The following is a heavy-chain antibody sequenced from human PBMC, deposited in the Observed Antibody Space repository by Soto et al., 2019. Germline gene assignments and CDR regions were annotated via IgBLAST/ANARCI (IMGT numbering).Heavy chain of an antibody. CDR3: ATILATGHWYFHV. D-gene: IGHD1-1*01. Sequence: QLLESGGGLVQFGGSLRLSCAASGFTFSSYGMSWVRQVPGKGLEWVSSISNSGSLTYYADSVKGRCTISRDNSKNPLYLEMNSLRAEDTALYYCATILATGHWYFHVWGRGTLVTVSP. V-gene: IGHV3-23*01. J-gene: IGHJ2*01. CDR2: ISNSGSLT. CDR1: GFTFSSYG.